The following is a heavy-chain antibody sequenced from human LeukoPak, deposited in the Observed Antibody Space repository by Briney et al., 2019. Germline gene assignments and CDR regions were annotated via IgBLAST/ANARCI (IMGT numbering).Heavy chain of an antibody. J-gene: IGHJ4*02. V-gene: IGHV1-18*01. CDR3: ARENYDILTGYYYFDY. CDR2: ISAYNGNT. D-gene: IGHD3-9*01. CDR1: GYTFTSYG. Sequence: ASVKVSCKASGYTFTSYGISWVRQAPGQGLEWMGWISAYNGNTNYAQKLQGRVTMTTDTSTSTAYMELRSLRSDDTAVYYCARENYDILTGYYYFDYWGRGTLVTVSS.